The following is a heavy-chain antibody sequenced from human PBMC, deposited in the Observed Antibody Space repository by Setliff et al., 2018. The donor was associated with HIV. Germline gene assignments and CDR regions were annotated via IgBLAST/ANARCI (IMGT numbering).Heavy chain of an antibody. V-gene: IGHV5-51*01. CDR2: VFPDDSDT. CDR1: GYSFTTLW. D-gene: IGHD3-10*01. CDR3: ARSMGFKATTRLDF. J-gene: IGHJ4*02. Sequence: PGESLKISCQASGYSFTTLWIAWVRQMPGKGLEWMGTVFPDDSDTRYSPSFQGQVSMSADKSINTAYLQWSSLKASDTAVYYCARSMGFKATTRLDFWGPGTLVTVSS.